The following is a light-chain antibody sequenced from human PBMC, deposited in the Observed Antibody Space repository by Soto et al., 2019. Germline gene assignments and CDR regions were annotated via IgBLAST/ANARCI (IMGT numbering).Light chain of an antibody. CDR2: GAS. J-gene: IGKJ2*01. CDR1: QNVSSN. Sequence: EIVMTQSPATLSVSPGERATLSCRASQNVSSNLAWYQQKPGQAPRLLIYGASTRAPGFPARFSGSGSGTEFTLTISSLQSEDFAVYYCQQYNIWPLYTFGQGTKLEIK. V-gene: IGKV3-15*01. CDR3: QQYNIWPLYT.